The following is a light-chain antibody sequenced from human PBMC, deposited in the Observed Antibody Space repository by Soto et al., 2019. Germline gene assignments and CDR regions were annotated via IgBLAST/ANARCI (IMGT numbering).Light chain of an antibody. J-gene: IGLJ2*01. Sequence: QSVLTQPPSASGTPGQRVTISCSGSSSNIGSDTVNWYQQLPGTAPKLLIYSNNQRPSGVPDRYSGSKSGTSASLAISGLKSEDEADYYCAAWNASLYGPVFGGGTKLTVL. CDR3: AAWNASLYGPV. CDR1: SSNIGSDT. V-gene: IGLV1-44*01. CDR2: SNN.